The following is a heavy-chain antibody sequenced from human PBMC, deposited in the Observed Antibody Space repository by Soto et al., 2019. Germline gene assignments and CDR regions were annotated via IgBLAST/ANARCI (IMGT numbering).Heavy chain of an antibody. Sequence: GSLRLSCAASRFTFTNYDMNWVRQAPGKGLEWVSSISSGSSYIYYADSVRGRFTISRDNAKNTLDLQMNNLRADDTAVYYCARLRDFFGSRGNFDYWGQGTLVTVSS. CDR3: ARLRDFFGSRGNFDY. CDR1: RFTFTNYD. J-gene: IGHJ4*02. D-gene: IGHD3-10*01. CDR2: ISSGSSYI. V-gene: IGHV3-21*01.